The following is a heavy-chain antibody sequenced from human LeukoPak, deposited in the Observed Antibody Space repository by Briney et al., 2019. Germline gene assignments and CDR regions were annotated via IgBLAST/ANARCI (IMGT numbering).Heavy chain of an antibody. D-gene: IGHD4-17*01. CDR3: AREYGDFDY. CDR1: SGSISNYY. CDR2: ISRSGST. V-gene: IGHV4-4*07. Sequence: SETLSLTCIVSSGSISNYYWAWIRQPAGKGLEWIGLISRSGSTNYNPSLKSRVTMSVDTSKNQFSLRLNSVTAADTAVYYCAREYGDFDYWGQGTLVTVSS. J-gene: IGHJ4*02.